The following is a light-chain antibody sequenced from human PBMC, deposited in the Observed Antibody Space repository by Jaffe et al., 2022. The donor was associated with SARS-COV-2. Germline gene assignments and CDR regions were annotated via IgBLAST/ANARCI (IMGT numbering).Light chain of an antibody. CDR1: QDISNN. J-gene: IGKJ5*01. CDR2: DAS. V-gene: IGKV1-33*01. Sequence: DIQMTQSPSSLSASIGDRVTLTCQASQDISNNLNWYQQKPGKAPKLLIYDASNLETGVPSRFSGSGSGTHFTFTISSLQSEDIATYYCQQYDNPLTFGQGSRLDIK. CDR3: QQYDNPLT.